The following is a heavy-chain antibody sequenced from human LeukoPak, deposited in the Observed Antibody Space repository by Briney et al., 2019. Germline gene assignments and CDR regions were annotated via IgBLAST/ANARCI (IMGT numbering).Heavy chain of an antibody. CDR2: ISLDGSTK. J-gene: IGHJ4*02. Sequence: GGSLRLSCAASGFTFSQYGMHWVRQAPGKGLEWVALISLDGSTKYYADSVKGRFTISRDNSKNTLYLQMNSLRDEDTAVYHCAKQGSCSGGSCYAHHFDSWGQGTLVTVSS. V-gene: IGHV3-30*18. CDR3: AKQGSCSGGSCYAHHFDS. D-gene: IGHD2-15*01. CDR1: GFTFSQYG.